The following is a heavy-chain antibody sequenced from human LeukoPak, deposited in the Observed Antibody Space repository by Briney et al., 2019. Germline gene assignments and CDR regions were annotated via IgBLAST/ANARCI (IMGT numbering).Heavy chain of an antibody. V-gene: IGHV3-11*01. D-gene: IGHD1-26*01. Sequence: GGSLRLSCAASGFTFDDYGMSWVRQAPGKGLEWVSYISSSGSTIYYADSVKGRFTISRDNAKNSLYLQMNSLRAEDTAVYYCAKDKFAGATPFDYWGQGTLVTVSS. CDR3: AKDKFAGATPFDY. J-gene: IGHJ4*02. CDR2: ISSSGSTI. CDR1: GFTFDDYG.